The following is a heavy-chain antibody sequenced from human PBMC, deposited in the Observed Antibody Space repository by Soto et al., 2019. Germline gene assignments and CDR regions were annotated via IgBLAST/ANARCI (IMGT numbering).Heavy chain of an antibody. J-gene: IGHJ2*01. Sequence: GESLKISCKGSGYSFTSNWINWVRQMPGKGLEWMRRIDPSDSYTNYSPSFQGHVTISVDKSISTAYLQWSSLKASDTAMYYCATRAPGSSSGFYYWYDDLWGRGTLVTVSS. D-gene: IGHD3-22*01. CDR3: ATRAPGSSSGFYYWYDDL. CDR1: GYSFTSNW. V-gene: IGHV5-10-1*01. CDR2: IDPSDSYT.